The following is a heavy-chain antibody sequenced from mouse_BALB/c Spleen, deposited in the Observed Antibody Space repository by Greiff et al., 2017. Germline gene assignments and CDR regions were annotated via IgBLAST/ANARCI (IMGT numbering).Heavy chain of an antibody. CDR1: GFSLTGYG. J-gene: IGHJ3*01. CDR3: ARGGLSSAWFAY. Sequence: VKLLESGPGLVAPSQSLSITCTVSGFSLTGYGVHWVRQPPGKGLEWLGVIWAGGSTNYNSALMSRLSISKDNTKSQVFLIMNSLQTDETAKYYGARGGLSSAWFAYWGQGTLVTVSA. D-gene: IGHD3-1*01. V-gene: IGHV2-9*02. CDR2: IWAGGST.